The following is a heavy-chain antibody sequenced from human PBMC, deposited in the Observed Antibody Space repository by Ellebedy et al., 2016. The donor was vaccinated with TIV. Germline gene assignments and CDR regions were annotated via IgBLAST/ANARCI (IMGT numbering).Heavy chain of an antibody. CDR2: IIPIFGTA. Sequence: SVKVSCXASGGTFSSYAISWVRQAPGQGLEWMGGIIPIFGTANYAQKFQGRVTITADKSTSTAYMELSSLRSEDTAVYYCARGGIAVAGFGYWGQGTLVTVSS. CDR3: ARGGIAVAGFGY. CDR1: GGTFSSYA. V-gene: IGHV1-69*06. D-gene: IGHD6-19*01. J-gene: IGHJ4*02.